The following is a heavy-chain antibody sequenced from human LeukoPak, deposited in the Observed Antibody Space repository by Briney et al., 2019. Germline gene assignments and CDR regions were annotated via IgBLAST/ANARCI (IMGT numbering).Heavy chain of an antibody. CDR1: GFTFDDYA. Sequence: GGSLRLSCAASGFTFDDYAMHWVRHAPGKGLEWVSGISWNSGSIGYADSVKGRFTISRDNAKNSLYLQMNSLRAEDTALYYCATSDDILTGYYMNWGQGTLVTVSS. CDR2: ISWNSGSI. J-gene: IGHJ4*02. D-gene: IGHD3-9*01. CDR3: ATSDDILTGYYMN. V-gene: IGHV3-9*01.